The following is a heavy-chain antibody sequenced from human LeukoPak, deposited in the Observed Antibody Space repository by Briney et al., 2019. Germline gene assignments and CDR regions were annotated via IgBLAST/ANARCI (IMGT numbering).Heavy chain of an antibody. D-gene: IGHD6-19*01. CDR2: IRYDGSNK. J-gene: IGHJ4*02. Sequence: GSLRLSCAASGFTFSSYGMHWVRQAPGKGLEWVAFIRYDGSNKYYADSVKGRFTISRDNSKNTLYLQMNRLRAEDTAVYYCATHSLAVAGILDYWGQGTLVTVSS. CDR3: ATHSLAVAGILDY. V-gene: IGHV3-30*02. CDR1: GFTFSSYG.